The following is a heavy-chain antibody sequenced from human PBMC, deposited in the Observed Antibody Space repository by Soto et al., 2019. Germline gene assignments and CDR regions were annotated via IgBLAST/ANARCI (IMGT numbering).Heavy chain of an antibody. CDR1: GGTFSSYA. Sequence: QVQLVQSGAEVKKPGSSVKVSCKASGGTFSSYAISWVRQAPGQGLEWMGGIIPIFGTANYAQKFQGRVTITADESTSTAYREVSSLRFGETAVYYWARALNGGRYGGGGDYWGQGTLVTVSS. J-gene: IGHJ4*02. D-gene: IGHD3-16*01. CDR2: IIPIFGTA. V-gene: IGHV1-69*01. CDR3: ARALNGGRYGGGGDY.